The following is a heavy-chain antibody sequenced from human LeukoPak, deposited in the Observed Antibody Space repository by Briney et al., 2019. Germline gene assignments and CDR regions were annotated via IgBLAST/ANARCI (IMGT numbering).Heavy chain of an antibody. CDR3: ARRGYDFWSGYYVGY. D-gene: IGHD3-3*01. J-gene: IGHJ4*02. Sequence: SETLSLTCAVYGGSFSGYYRSWIRQPPGKGLEWIGEINHSGSTNYNPSLKSRVTISVDTSKNQFSLKLSSVTAADTAVYYCARRGYDFWSGYYVGYWGQGTLVTVSS. CDR2: INHSGST. V-gene: IGHV4-34*01. CDR1: GGSFSGYY.